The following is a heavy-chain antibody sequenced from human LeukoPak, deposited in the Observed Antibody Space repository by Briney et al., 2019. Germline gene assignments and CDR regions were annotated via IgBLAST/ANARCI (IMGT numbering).Heavy chain of an antibody. D-gene: IGHD3-10*01. CDR2: IYYSGST. CDR3: ASTKWFGELLYLDHRGYYFDY. Sequence: SETLSLTCTVSGGSISSSSYYWGWIRQPPGKGLEWIGSIYYSGSTYYNPSLKSRVTISVDTSKNQFSLKLSSVTAADTAVYYCASTKWFGELLYLDHRGYYFDYWGQGTLVTVSS. CDR1: GGSISSSSYY. V-gene: IGHV4-39*01. J-gene: IGHJ4*02.